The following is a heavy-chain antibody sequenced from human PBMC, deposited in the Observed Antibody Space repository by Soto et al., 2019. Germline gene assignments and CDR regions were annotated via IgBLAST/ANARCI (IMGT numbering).Heavy chain of an antibody. CDR1: GFTFSSHS. J-gene: IGHJ4*02. CDR2: ITSSSIYI. V-gene: IGHV3-21*01. Sequence: EVQLVESGGGLVKPGGSLRLSGAASGFTFSSHSMNWVRQAPGKGLEWVSSITSSSIYIYYAASVKGRFTISRDNAKNSLYLQMNSLRPEDTAVYFCARDRRWGVRGDSLGYWVQGSHVIVSA. D-gene: IGHD3-10*01. CDR3: ARDRRWGVRGDSLGY.